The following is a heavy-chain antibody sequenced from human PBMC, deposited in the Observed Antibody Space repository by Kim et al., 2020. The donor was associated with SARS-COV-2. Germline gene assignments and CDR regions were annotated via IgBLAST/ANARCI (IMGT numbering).Heavy chain of an antibody. V-gene: IGHV3-30-3*01. J-gene: IGHJ4*01. Sequence: GGSLRLSCAASGFTFSSYAMHWVRQAPGKGLEWVAVISYDGSNKYYADSVKGRFTISRDNSKNTLYLQMNSLRAEDTAVYYCARLSATNSSGWSLDYWG. D-gene: IGHD6-19*01. CDR3: ARLSATNSSGWSLDY. CDR2: ISYDGSNK. CDR1: GFTFSSYA.